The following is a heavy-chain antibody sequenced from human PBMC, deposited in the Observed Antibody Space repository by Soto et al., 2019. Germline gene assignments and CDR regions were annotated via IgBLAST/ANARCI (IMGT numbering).Heavy chain of an antibody. V-gene: IGHV4-59*01. D-gene: IGHD1-26*01. CDR3: ARWRSTWYYYGMDV. J-gene: IGHJ6*02. CDR1: GGSISSYY. CDR2: IYYSGST. Sequence: QVQLQESGPGLVKPSETLSLTCTVSGGSISSYYWSWIRQPPGKGLEWIGYIYYSGSTNYNPSLKSRVTISVDTSKNQFSLKLSSVTAADTAVYYCARWRSTWYYYGMDVWGQGTTVTVSS.